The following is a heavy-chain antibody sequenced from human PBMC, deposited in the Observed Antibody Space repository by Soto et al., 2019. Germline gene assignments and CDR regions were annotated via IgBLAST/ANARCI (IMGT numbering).Heavy chain of an antibody. CDR1: GYPFTSYA. CDR2: INAGNGNT. V-gene: IGHV1-3*01. D-gene: IGHD3-22*01. J-gene: IGHJ3*02. Sequence: GGSVKVYWKASGYPFTSYAMHLVRQAPGQRLEWMGWINAGNGNTKYSQKFQGRVTITRDTSASTAYMELSSLRSEDTAVYYCAREWGISGMIAFDIWGQGTMVTVSS. CDR3: AREWGISGMIAFDI.